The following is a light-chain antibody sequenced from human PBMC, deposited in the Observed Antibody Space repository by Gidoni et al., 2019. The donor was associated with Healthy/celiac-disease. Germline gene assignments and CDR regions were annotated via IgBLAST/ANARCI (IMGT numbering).Light chain of an antibody. CDR3: QQRSI. V-gene: IGKV3-11*01. Sequence: EIVLTQSPATLSLSPGERATHSCRASQSVSSYLAWYQQKPGQAPRLLIYDASNRATGIPARFSGSGSGTDFTLTISSLEPEDFAVYYCQQRSIFGGGTKVEIK. CDR2: DAS. J-gene: IGKJ4*01. CDR1: QSVSSY.